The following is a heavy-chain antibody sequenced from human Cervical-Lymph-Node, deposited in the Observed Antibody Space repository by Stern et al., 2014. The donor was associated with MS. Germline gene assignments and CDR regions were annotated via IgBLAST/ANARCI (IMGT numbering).Heavy chain of an antibody. CDR1: GDSISSYTHY. V-gene: IGHV4-39*01. CDR3: AKHACTGAACPFDL. J-gene: IGHJ4*02. D-gene: IGHD2-8*02. Sequence: QVQLQESGPGLVKPSETLSLTCAVSGDSISSYTHYWAWIRQPPGKGLEWIGSVYYSGATYYNTSLKLPVTISVDTSKNHFSLGLNSVTAADTAVYYCAKHACTGAACPFDLWGQGTLVTVSS. CDR2: VYYSGAT.